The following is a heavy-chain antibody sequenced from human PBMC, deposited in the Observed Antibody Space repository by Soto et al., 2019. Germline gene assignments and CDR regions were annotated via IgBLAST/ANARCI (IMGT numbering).Heavy chain of an antibody. J-gene: IGHJ6*02. CDR3: ATVDTPTVRVAMDV. CDR2: ISANIIST. CDR1: GFNVNSHA. D-gene: IGHD2-15*01. Sequence: EVQLLESGGGLVQPGGSLRLSCAASGFNVNSHAMTWVRQAPGKGLEWVSTISANIISTYYADSVKGRFTISRDNSKNTLYLQMRSLRVEDTAVYHCATVDTPTVRVAMDVWGQGTTVTVSS. V-gene: IGHV3-23*01.